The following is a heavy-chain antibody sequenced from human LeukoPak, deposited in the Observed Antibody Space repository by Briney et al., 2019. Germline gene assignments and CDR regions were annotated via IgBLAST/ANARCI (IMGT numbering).Heavy chain of an antibody. J-gene: IGHJ4*02. CDR1: GFTFSNYA. Sequence: PGGSLRLSCAASGFTFSNYAMSWVRQAPGKGLEWVSSISSSSSYIYYADSVKGRFTISRDNAKNSLYLQMNSLRAEDTAVYYCARVLAVAGGYWGQGTLVTVSS. CDR3: ARVLAVAGGY. D-gene: IGHD6-19*01. V-gene: IGHV3-21*01. CDR2: ISSSSSYI.